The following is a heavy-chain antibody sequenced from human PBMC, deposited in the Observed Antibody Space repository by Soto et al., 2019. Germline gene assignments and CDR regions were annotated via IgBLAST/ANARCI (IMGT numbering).Heavy chain of an antibody. Sequence: QVQLVESGGNVVQPGRSLRLSCAASGFIFRTYGMHWVRQAPGKGLEWVAVISYSGNKKAYADSVKGRFAISRDNSNNTLYLQIDSLTAADTAVYYCAKGPFIPVAGTHPGAFDMWGQGTMVTVSS. D-gene: IGHD6-19*01. J-gene: IGHJ3*02. V-gene: IGHV3-30*18. CDR2: ISYSGNKK. CDR3: AKGPFIPVAGTHPGAFDM. CDR1: GFIFRTYG.